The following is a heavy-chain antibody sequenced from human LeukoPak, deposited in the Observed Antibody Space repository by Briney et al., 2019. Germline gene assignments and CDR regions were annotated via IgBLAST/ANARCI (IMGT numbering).Heavy chain of an antibody. D-gene: IGHD2-2*01. CDR3: ARDLVDCSSTSCSYYFDY. J-gene: IGHJ4*02. V-gene: IGHV4-59*11. CDR1: GGPITSHF. Sequence: PSETLSLTCTVSGGPITSHFWSWIRQPPGEGLEWIGNFYHAGNSNLNPSLKSRVTMSIDTSKNQFSLKLRSMTAADTAVYYCARDLVDCSSTSCSYYFDYWGQGTLVTVSS. CDR2: FYHAGNS.